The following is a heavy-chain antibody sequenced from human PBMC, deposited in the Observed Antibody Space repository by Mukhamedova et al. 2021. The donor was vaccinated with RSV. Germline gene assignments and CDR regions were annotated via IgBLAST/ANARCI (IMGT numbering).Heavy chain of an antibody. D-gene: IGHD3-3*01. CDR3: AKEVSFWSGYPFDY. J-gene: IGHJ4*02. Sequence: TISRDNSENTLYLQMNSLRAEDTAVYYCAKEVSFWSGYPFDYWGQGTLVTVSS. V-gene: IGHV3-23*01.